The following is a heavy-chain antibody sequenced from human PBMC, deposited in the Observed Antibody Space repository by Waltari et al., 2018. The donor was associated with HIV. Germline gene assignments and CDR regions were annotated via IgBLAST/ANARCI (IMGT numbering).Heavy chain of an antibody. CDR2: ISYYGDNK. CDR1: GFTFSSYA. D-gene: IGHD6-19*01. V-gene: IGHV3-30*18. CDR3: AKGASGWSPGY. Sequence: QVQLVESGGGVVQPGRSLRRSCAASGFTFSSYAMPWVRQAPGKGLEWVAVISYYGDNKYYADSVKGRFTISRDNSKNTLYLQMNSLRAEDTAVYYCAKGASGWSPGYWGQGTLVTVSS. J-gene: IGHJ4*02.